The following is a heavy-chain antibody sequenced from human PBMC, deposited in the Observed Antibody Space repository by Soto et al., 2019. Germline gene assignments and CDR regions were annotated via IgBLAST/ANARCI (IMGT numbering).Heavy chain of an antibody. CDR3: ARVRREYDNSGPVDY. D-gene: IGHD3-22*01. Sequence: PSETLSLTCAASGDSISSGDYSWNWIRQPPGKGLEWIGYIYYGGSTYYNPSLQSRVTMSVDRSRNQFSLKLNSVTAADTAVYYCARVRREYDNSGPVDYWGQGTLVTVSS. J-gene: IGHJ4*02. CDR2: IYYGGST. V-gene: IGHV4-30-2*01. CDR1: GDSISSGDYS.